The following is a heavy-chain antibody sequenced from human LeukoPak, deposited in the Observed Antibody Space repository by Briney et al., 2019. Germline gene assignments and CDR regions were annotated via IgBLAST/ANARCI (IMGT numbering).Heavy chain of an antibody. D-gene: IGHD4-17*01. Sequence: GGSLRLSCAASGFTFSHHGMHWVHQAPGKGLEWVAVISYDGSNKYYADSVKGRFTISRDNSKNTLYLQMNSLRAEDTAVYYCARGPRAYGDYEDYWGQGTLVTVSS. CDR3: ARGPRAYGDYEDY. J-gene: IGHJ4*02. CDR1: GFTFSHHG. CDR2: ISYDGSNK. V-gene: IGHV3-30*19.